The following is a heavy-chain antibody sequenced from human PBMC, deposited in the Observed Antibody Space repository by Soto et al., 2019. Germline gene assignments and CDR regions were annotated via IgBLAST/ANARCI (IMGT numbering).Heavy chain of an antibody. D-gene: IGHD4-17*01. J-gene: IGHJ4*02. CDR2: LQYDGTYI. CDR3: ARNPRPTYGDYADY. Sequence: QVQLVESGGTVVQPGTSLRLSCVASGFTFSNYGMHWARQAPGKGQEWVAYLQYDGTYIHYSDSVQGRFTISRDNSRNTLYLQMNSLRAEDTALYYCARNPRPTYGDYADYWGQGTLVTVSS. V-gene: IGHV3-33*05. CDR1: GFTFSNYG.